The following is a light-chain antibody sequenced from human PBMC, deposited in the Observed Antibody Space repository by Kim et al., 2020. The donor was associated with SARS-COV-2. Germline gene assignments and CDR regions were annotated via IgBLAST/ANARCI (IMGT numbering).Light chain of an antibody. CDR1: QSVRGN. Sequence: SVSPGESATLSCRASQSVRGNLAWYQQKPGQAPRLLIYDASTRATDVPARFSGSGSGTEFTLTISSLQSEDLAVYYCQQYHDWYTFGQGTKVDIK. V-gene: IGKV3-15*01. CDR2: DAS. J-gene: IGKJ2*01. CDR3: QQYHDWYT.